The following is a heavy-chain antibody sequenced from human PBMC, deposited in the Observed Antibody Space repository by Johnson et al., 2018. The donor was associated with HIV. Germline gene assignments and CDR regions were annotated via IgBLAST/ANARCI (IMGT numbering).Heavy chain of an antibody. CDR2: IRFDGSNK. V-gene: IGHV3-30*02. CDR1: GFPFSNYG. CDR3: AKHKGLDSSWAFDAFDI. J-gene: IGHJ3*02. Sequence: QVQLVESGGGVVQPGGSLRLSCAASGFPFSNYGMHWVRQAPGKGLEWVAFIRFDGSNKYYVDSVKGRFTISRDSSKNTLYLQMNSLRPEDTAVYYCAKHKGLDSSWAFDAFDIWGQGTRVTVSS. D-gene: IGHD6-13*01.